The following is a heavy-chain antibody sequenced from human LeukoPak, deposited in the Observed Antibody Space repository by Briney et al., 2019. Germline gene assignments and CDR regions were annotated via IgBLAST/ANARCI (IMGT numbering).Heavy chain of an antibody. CDR1: GGSFSGYY. CDR2: IYYSGST. V-gene: IGHV4-59*01. CDR3: ARDGRDGYNRRLDY. J-gene: IGHJ4*02. D-gene: IGHD5-24*01. Sequence: SETLSLTCAVYGGSFSGYYWSWIRQPPGKGLEWIGYIYYSGSTNYNPSLKSRVTISVDTSKNQFSLKLSSVTAADTAVYYCARDGRDGYNRRLDYWGQGTLVTVSS.